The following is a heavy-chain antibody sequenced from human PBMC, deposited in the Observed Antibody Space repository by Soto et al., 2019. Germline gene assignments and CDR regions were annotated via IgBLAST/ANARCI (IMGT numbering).Heavy chain of an antibody. CDR3: ARGGGTILAPLT. CDR2: INPNSVVT. V-gene: IGHV1-2*02. Sequence: GASVKVSCKASGYTFTGYFIHWVRQAPGEGLEWVGYINPNSVVTKYAPRFLGRDTITRDMSIRTAYMDLNNLRSDDTAVYFCARGGGTILAPLTWGPETLVAVSS. CDR1: GYTFTGYF. J-gene: IGHJ5*02. D-gene: IGHD2-2*01.